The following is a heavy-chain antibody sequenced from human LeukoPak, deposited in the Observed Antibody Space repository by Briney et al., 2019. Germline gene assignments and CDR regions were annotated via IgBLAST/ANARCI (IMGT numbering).Heavy chain of an antibody. J-gene: IGHJ4*02. D-gene: IGHD2-15*01. CDR1: GFTFSSYA. V-gene: IGHV3-23*01. CDR2: ISGSGSST. CDR3: AKAVRRYCSGGSCYYYFDY. Sequence: PGGSLRLSCAASGFTFSSYAMSWVRQAPGKGLEWVSAISGSGSSTYYADSVKGRFAISRDNSKNTLYLQMNSLRAEDTAVYYCAKAVRRYCSGGSCYYYFDYWGQGTLVTVSS.